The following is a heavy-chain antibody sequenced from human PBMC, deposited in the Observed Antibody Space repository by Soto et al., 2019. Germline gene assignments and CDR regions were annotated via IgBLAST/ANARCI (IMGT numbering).Heavy chain of an antibody. V-gene: IGHV4-34*01. CDR3: ARGQEGVVATH. Sequence: QVQLQQWGAGLLKPSETLSLTCAVNGGSFTGYYWIWVRQPPGKGLEWIGEIKDGGSTNYSPSLRSRVTISADTSKKQFSLKVTSVTAADTAVYYCARGQEGVVATHWDQGTLVTVSS. CDR2: IKDGGST. J-gene: IGHJ4*02. D-gene: IGHD2-15*01. CDR1: GGSFTGYY.